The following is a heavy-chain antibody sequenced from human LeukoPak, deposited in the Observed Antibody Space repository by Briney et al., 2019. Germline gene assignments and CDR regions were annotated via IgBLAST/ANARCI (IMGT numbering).Heavy chain of an antibody. CDR2: LSGSGDNT. CDR3: AKGSYYDSSGSFYFDY. J-gene: IGHJ4*02. Sequence: GGSLRLSCAASGFTFSSYAMSWVRQAPGKGLEWVSGLSGSGDNTYYADSVKGRFTISRDNSKNTLYVQVNSLGTEDTAAYYCAKGSYYDSSGSFYFDYWGQGTLVTVSS. V-gene: IGHV3-23*01. CDR1: GFTFSSYA. D-gene: IGHD3-22*01.